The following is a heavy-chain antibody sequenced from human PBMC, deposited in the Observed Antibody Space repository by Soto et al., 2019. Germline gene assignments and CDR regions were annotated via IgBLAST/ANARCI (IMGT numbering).Heavy chain of an antibody. CDR2: ISGSGGST. CDR1: GFTFSSYA. Sequence: GGSLRLSCAASGFTFSSYAMSWVRQAPGKGLEWVSAISGSGGSTYYADSVKGRFTISRDNSKNTLYLQMNSLRAEDTAVYYCAKVYGAGGIVVVPAAKFSGAFDIWGQGTMVTVSS. J-gene: IGHJ3*02. D-gene: IGHD2-2*01. V-gene: IGHV3-23*01. CDR3: AKVYGAGGIVVVPAAKFSGAFDI.